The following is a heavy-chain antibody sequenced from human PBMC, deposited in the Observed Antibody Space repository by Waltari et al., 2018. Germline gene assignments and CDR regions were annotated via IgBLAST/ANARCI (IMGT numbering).Heavy chain of an antibody. D-gene: IGHD2-2*01. J-gene: IGHJ6*03. Sequence: QVQLQQWGAGLLKPSETLSLTCAVYGGSFIDYYWTCIRQPPGKGLEWSGEIYRGGSTNYNASLKGRVTISVDSSKTQFSLRLTSVAAADTAVYYCARGACSDTSCYANYYYMDVWGKGTAVTVSS. CDR3: ARGACSDTSCYANYYYMDV. V-gene: IGHV4-34*01. CDR1: GGSFIDYY. CDR2: IYRGGST.